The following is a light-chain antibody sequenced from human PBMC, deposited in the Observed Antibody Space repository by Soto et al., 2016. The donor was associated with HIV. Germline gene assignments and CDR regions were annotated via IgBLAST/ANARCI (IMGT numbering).Light chain of an antibody. CDR3: QVWDGTSDHHVI. J-gene: IGLJ2*01. CDR2: DDN. Sequence: SYVLTQPPSVSVAPGQTARITCGGHNIGDRSVHWYQQKPGQAPVLVVYDDNERPSGIPERFSGSNSGNTATLSISRVEVGDEADYYCQVWDGTSDHHVIFGGGTKLTVL. V-gene: IGLV3-21*02. CDR1: NIGDRS.